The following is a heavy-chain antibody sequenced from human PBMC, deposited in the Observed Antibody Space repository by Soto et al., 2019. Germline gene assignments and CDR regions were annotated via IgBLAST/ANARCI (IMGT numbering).Heavy chain of an antibody. V-gene: IGHV4-30-4*01. D-gene: IGHD2-21*02. CDR3: ARGRRQDCGGDCYLGYYFDY. CDR1: GGSISSGDYY. CDR2: IYYSGST. Sequence: LSLTCTVSGGSISSGDYYWSWILQPPGKGLEWIGYIYYSGSTYYNPSLKSRVTISVDTSKNQFSLKLSSVTAADTAVYYCARGRRQDCGGDCYLGYYFDYWGQGTLVTVSS. J-gene: IGHJ4*02.